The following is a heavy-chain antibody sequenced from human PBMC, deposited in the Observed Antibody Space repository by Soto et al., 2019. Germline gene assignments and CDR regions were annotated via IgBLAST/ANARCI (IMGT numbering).Heavy chain of an antibody. CDR3: ARILNPRGTTWFDP. V-gene: IGHV2-26*01. Sequence: QVTLKESGPVLVIPTETLTLTCTVSGFSLSTARMGVSWLRQPPGKALEWLAHIFSNDEESYNTSLKTRLSISKATSKSQVVLTLPNLHPVDTATYFCARILNPRGTTWFDPWGQGTLVTVSS. CDR1: GFSLSTARMG. D-gene: IGHD1-1*01. CDR2: IFSNDEE. J-gene: IGHJ5*02.